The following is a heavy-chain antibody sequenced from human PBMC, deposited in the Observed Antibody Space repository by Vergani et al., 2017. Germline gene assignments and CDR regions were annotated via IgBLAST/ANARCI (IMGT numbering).Heavy chain of an antibody. D-gene: IGHD1-14*01. V-gene: IGHV4-39*01. J-gene: IGHJ4*02. CDR3: ARHQIGRYTEY. Sequence: QVQLQESGPGLVKPSETLSLTCSVSGDSITSRLDYWGWLRQTPGKGLEWIGSMYHSGTTYYNPSLKSRATLSVDTSKNQISLQVTSVTAADAAVYYCARHQIGRYTEYWGQGILVTVSS. CDR2: MYHSGTT. CDR1: GDSITSRLDY.